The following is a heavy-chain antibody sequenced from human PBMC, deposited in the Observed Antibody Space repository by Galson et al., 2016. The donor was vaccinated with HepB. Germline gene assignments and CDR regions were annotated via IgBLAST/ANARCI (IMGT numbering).Heavy chain of an antibody. V-gene: IGHV3-33*01. CDR3: ARDYRSIPPAYYFDY. CDR2: IWYNGSLK. D-gene: IGHD1-14*01. CDR1: GFIFSSYA. Sequence: SLRLSCAASGFIFSSYAMHWVRQAPGKGLEWVAVIWYNGSLKYYADSVKGRFTISGDNSKNTLYLQMNSLRAEDTAVYYCARDYRSIPPAYYFDYWGQGTLVTVSS. J-gene: IGHJ4*02.